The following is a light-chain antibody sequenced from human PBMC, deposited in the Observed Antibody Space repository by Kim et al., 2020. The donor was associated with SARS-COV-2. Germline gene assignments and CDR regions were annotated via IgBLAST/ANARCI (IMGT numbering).Light chain of an antibody. J-gene: IGLJ1*01. CDR3: QVWDSSTAYV. V-gene: IGLV3-9*01. Sequence: VALGQTARITCGGNNIGSKNVHWYQQNPGQAPVLVIYTNSNRPSGIPERFSGSNSANTATLTISRAQAGDEADYYCQVWDSSTAYVFGTGTKVTVL. CDR2: TNS. CDR1: NIGSKN.